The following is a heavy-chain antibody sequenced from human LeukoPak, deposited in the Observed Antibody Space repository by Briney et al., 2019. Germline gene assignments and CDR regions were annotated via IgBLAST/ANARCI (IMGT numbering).Heavy chain of an antibody. CDR1: GYTFTSYG. Sequence: PEASVKVSCKASGYTFTSYGISWVRQAPGQELEWMGWISTYNGDTNYAQKLQGRVTMTTDTSTNTAYMELRSLRSDDTAVYYCAREGLGELTLDYWGQGTLVTVSS. D-gene: IGHD3-16*01. CDR3: AREGLGELTLDY. J-gene: IGHJ4*02. V-gene: IGHV1-18*01. CDR2: ISTYNGDT.